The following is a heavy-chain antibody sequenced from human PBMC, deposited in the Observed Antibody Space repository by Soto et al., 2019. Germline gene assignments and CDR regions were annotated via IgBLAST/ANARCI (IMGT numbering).Heavy chain of an antibody. Sequence: QITLKESGPTLVKPTQTLTLTCSFSGFSLNTTGEAVGWIRQPPGKALEWLALVYWDDDSRISPSLQSRVTFTRDSSRSQVVLTMANMGPVDTGTYFCARRTTFDDLWEAFDIWGQGTPVIVSS. D-gene: IGHD1-1*01. V-gene: IGHV2-5*02. CDR3: ARRTTFDDLWEAFDI. J-gene: IGHJ3*02. CDR2: VYWDDDS. CDR1: GFSLNTTGEA.